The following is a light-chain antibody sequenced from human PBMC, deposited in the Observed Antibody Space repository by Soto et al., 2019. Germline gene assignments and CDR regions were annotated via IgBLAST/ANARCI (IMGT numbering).Light chain of an antibody. CDR1: QSVSLTA. V-gene: IGKV3D-15*01. J-gene: IGKJ1*01. CDR3: QQYNSYPWT. Sequence: ITYSPLSLYFSLLSRATPSYSTSQSVSLTALAWYQHKPGQAPRLLIYGASFRATGIPHRFSGSGSGTEFTLTISSLQPDDFATDYCQQYNSYPWTGGQGTKVDIK. CDR2: GAS.